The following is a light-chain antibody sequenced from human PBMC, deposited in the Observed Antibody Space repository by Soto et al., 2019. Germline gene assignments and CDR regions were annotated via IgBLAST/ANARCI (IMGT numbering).Light chain of an antibody. J-gene: IGLJ2*01. CDR1: TGPVTTEHY. CDR3: LLSYCGVGV. CDR2: DTS. V-gene: IGLV7-46*01. Sequence: QAVVTQEPSLTVSPGGTVTLTCDSSTGPVTTEHYPYWFQQKPGQAPRTLIFDTSNKHSWTPARFSGSLLGGKAALTLSGAQPEDEADYYCLLSYCGVGVFGGGTKLTVL.